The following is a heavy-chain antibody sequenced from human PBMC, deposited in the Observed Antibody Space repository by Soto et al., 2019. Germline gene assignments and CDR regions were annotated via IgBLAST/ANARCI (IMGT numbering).Heavy chain of an antibody. Sequence: QVQLVQSGAEVKKPGSSVKVSCKASGGTFSIYALSWVRQAPGQGLEWMGGIIPISGIANYAQKFQGRVTITADESTSTVYMEMSSLRSEDTAVYYGASQEFSDQYYYGMDVWGQGTTVTVSS. CDR1: GGTFSIYA. CDR3: ASQEFSDQYYYGMDV. D-gene: IGHD3-10*01. CDR2: IIPISGIA. J-gene: IGHJ6*02. V-gene: IGHV1-69*01.